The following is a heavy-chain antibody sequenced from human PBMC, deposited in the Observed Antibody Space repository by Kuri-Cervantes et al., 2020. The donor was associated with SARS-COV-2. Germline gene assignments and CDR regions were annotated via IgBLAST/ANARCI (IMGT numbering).Heavy chain of an antibody. V-gene: IGHV4-59*12. J-gene: IGHJ6*03. CDR3: ARVSINHYYDRSGYYLDV. CDR1: GGPISSYY. Sequence: ESLKISCTVSGGPISSYYWSWIRQPPGKGLEWIGSIYYSGDSDRNPALKSRVTISVDTSKSQFSLSLSSVTAADTALYYCARVSINHYYDRSGYYLDVWGKGTTVTVSS. D-gene: IGHD3-22*01. CDR2: IYYSGDS.